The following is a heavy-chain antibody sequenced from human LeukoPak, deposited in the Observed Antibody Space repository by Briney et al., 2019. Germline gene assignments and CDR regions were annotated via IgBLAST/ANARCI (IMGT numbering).Heavy chain of an antibody. CDR3: ARVKLPPVAGTFDY. CDR2: IYYSGST. V-gene: IGHV4-59*01. CDR1: GGSISSYY. J-gene: IGHJ4*02. D-gene: IGHD6-19*01. Sequence: SETLSLTCTVSGGSISSYYWSWIRQPPGKGLEWIGYIYYSGSTNYNPSLKSRVTISVKTSKNQFSLKLSSVTAADTAVYYCARVKLPPVAGTFDYWGQGTLVTVSS.